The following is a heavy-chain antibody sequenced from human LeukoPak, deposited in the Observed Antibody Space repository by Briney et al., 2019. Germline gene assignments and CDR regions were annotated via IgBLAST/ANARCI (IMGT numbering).Heavy chain of an antibody. Sequence: GGSLRLSCAASGFTVSSNYMSWVRQAPGKGLEWVSIIYSGGSTFYADSVKGRFTISRDNAKNSLYLQMNSLRAEDMALYYCAKAYYDSSGLYGAFDIWGQGTMVTVSS. CDR2: IYSGGST. D-gene: IGHD3-22*01. CDR3: AKAYYDSSGLYGAFDI. V-gene: IGHV3-53*05. J-gene: IGHJ3*02. CDR1: GFTVSSNY.